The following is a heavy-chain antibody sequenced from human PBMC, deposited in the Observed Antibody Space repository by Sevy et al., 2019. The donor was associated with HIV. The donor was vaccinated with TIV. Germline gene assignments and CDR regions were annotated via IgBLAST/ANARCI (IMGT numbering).Heavy chain of an antibody. J-gene: IGHJ4*02. CDR1: GFRFEDYG. CDR2: IGWNSGSV. CDR3: GKDLIPYGSGSYPLDY. V-gene: IGHV3-9*01. Sequence: GGSLRLSCAASGFRFEDYGMHWVRRAPGKGLEWVSGIGWNSGSVGYAVSVKGRFTISRDNAKNLLYLQMNSLTSEDTALYYCGKDLIPYGSGSYPLDYWGQGTVVTVSS. D-gene: IGHD3-10*01.